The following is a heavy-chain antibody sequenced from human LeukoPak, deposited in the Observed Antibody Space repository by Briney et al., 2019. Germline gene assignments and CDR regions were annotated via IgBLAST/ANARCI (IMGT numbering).Heavy chain of an antibody. Sequence: KAGGSLRLSCAASGFTFSDYYMSWIRQAPGKGLEWVSYISSSGGTIFYADSVKGRFTISRDNAKNSLYLQMNSLRAEDTALYYCARELDYGDYGFDYWGQGTLVTVSS. D-gene: IGHD4-17*01. CDR1: GFTFSDYY. J-gene: IGHJ4*02. V-gene: IGHV3-11*01. CDR3: ARELDYGDYGFDY. CDR2: ISSSGGTI.